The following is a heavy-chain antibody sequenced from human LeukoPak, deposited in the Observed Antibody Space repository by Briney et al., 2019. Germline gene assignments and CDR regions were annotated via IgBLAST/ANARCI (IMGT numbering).Heavy chain of an antibody. V-gene: IGHV7-4-1*02. CDR3: ARGETGYSSSWSLARYYYYYYMDV. J-gene: IGHJ6*03. Sequence: ASVKVSCKASGGTFSSYAISWVRQAPGQGLEWMGWINTNTGNPTYAQGFTGRFVFSLDTSVSTAYQQISSLKAEDTAVYYCARGETGYSSSWSLARYYYYYYMDVWGKGTTVTVSS. D-gene: IGHD6-13*01. CDR1: GGTFSSYA. CDR2: INTNTGNP.